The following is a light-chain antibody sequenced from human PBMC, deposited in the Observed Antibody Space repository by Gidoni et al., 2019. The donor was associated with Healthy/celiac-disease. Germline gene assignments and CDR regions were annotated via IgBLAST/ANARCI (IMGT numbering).Light chain of an antibody. CDR2: AAS. J-gene: IGKJ5*01. V-gene: IGKV1-9*01. Sequence: DIEMAESRAFLSASGGDRVTITCRASQGISSYLAWYQQKPGKAPKLLIYAASTLQSGVPSRFSGSGSGTEFTLTISSLQPEDFATYYCQQLNSYPITFGQGTRLEIK. CDR3: QQLNSYPIT. CDR1: QGISSY.